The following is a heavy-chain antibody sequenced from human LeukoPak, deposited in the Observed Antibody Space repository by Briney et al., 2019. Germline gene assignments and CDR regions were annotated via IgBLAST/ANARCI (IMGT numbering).Heavy chain of an antibody. CDR1: GYSFTSYW. CDR2: IYPDDSDT. CDR3: ARRQGSASTSHFDY. V-gene: IGHV5-51*01. D-gene: IGHD2-2*01. Sequence: KYGESLKISCKGSGYSFTSYWIGWVRQMPGKGLEWMGIIYPDDSDTRYSPSFQGQVTISVDKSISTAYLQWSSLKASDTAMYYCARRQGSASTSHFDYWGQGTLVTVSS. J-gene: IGHJ4*02.